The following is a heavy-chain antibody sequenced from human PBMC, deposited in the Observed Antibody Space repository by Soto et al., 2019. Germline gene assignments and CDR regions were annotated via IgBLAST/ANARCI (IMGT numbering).Heavy chain of an antibody. CDR3: AKLPYDYVWGSYRSSYYFDY. D-gene: IGHD3-16*02. V-gene: IGHV3-23*01. CDR2: ISGSGGST. CDR1: GFTFSSYA. J-gene: IGHJ4*02. Sequence: GGSLRLSCAAPGFTFSSYAMSWVRQAPGKGLEWVSAISGSGGSTYYADSVKGRFTTSRDNSKNTLYLQMNSLRAEDTAVYYCAKLPYDYVWGSYRSSYYFDYWGQGTLVTVSS.